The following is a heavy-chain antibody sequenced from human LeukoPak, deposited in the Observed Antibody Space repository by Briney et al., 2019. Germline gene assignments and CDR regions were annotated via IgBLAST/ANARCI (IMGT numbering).Heavy chain of an antibody. CDR2: ISYDGSSK. CDR1: GFTFSSYA. Sequence: GGSLRLSCAASGFTFSSYAMHWVRQAPGKGLEWVAVISYDGSSKYYADSVKGRFTISRDNSKNTLYLQMNSLRAEDTAVYYCARGAGGYRFDPWGQGTLVTVSS. D-gene: IGHD1-1*01. CDR3: ARGAGGYRFDP. V-gene: IGHV3-30-3*01. J-gene: IGHJ5*02.